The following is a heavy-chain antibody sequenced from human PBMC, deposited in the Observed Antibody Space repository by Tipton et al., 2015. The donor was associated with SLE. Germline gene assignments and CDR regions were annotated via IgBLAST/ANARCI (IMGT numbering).Heavy chain of an antibody. Sequence: LRLSCSVSGYSIRSSTTYYWGWIRQPPGKGLELIGTIYYTGPTYFTPSLRSRLTISVDTSKNQFSLKVTSVTAADTAVYYCARVLGVVKSYYMDVRGKGTTVTVSS. J-gene: IGHJ6*03. CDR2: IYYTGPT. CDR1: GYSIRSSTTYY. D-gene: IGHD3-3*01. V-gene: IGHV4-39*07. CDR3: ARVLGVVKSYYMDV.